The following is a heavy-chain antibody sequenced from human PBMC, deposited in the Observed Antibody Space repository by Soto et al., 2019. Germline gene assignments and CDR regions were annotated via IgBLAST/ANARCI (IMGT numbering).Heavy chain of an antibody. V-gene: IGHV3-33*01. Sequence: QVQLVESGGGVVQPGRSLRLSCAASGFTFSSYGMHWVRQAPGKGLEWVAVIWYDGSNKYYADSVKGRFTISRDNSKNTLYLQMNSLRAEYTAVYYCARDRITMVRGVINHDAFDIWGQGTMVTVSS. CDR2: IWYDGSNK. CDR1: GFTFSSYG. D-gene: IGHD3-10*01. J-gene: IGHJ3*02. CDR3: ARDRITMVRGVINHDAFDI.